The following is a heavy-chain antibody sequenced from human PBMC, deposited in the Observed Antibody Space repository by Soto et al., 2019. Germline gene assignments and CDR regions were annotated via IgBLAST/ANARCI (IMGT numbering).Heavy chain of an antibody. D-gene: IGHD6-13*01. Sequence: SVKVSCKASGGTFSSYAISWVRQAPGQGLEWMGGIIPIFGTANYAQKFQGRVTITADESTSTAYMELSSLRSEDTAVYYCARAGQQLVRSFDYWGQGALVTVSS. CDR3: ARAGQQLVRSFDY. CDR1: GGTFSSYA. V-gene: IGHV1-69*13. CDR2: IIPIFGTA. J-gene: IGHJ4*02.